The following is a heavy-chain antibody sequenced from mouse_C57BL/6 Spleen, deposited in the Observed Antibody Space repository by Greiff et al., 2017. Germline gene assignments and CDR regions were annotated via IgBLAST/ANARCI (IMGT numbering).Heavy chain of an antibody. CDR2: ILPGRGNT. D-gene: IGHD2-4*01. J-gene: IGHJ2*01. V-gene: IGHV1-9*01. CDR3: ARDDYDGYYFDY. CDR1: GYTFTGYW. Sequence: QVQLQQSGAELMKPGASVKLSCKATGYTFTGYWIEWVKQRPGPGLEWIGEILPGRGNTKYHEKFKGTATFTAYTSSNTAYMQLSSLTTEDSAIYYCARDDYDGYYFDYWGQGTTLTVSS.